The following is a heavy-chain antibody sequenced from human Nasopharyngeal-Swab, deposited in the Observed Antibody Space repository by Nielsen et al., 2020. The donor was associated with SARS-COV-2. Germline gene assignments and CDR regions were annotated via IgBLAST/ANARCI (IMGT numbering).Heavy chain of an antibody. CDR1: GFTFSDYY. J-gene: IGHJ6*02. V-gene: IGHV3-11*04. CDR3: ASTYNYYGDYYYGMDV. CDR2: ISSSGSTI. D-gene: IGHD1-20*01. Sequence: GESLKISCAASGFTFSDYYMGWIRQAPGKGLEWVSYISSSGSTIYYADSVKGRFTISRDNAKNSLYLQMNSLRAEDTAVYYCASTYNYYGDYYYGMDVWGQGTTVTVSS.